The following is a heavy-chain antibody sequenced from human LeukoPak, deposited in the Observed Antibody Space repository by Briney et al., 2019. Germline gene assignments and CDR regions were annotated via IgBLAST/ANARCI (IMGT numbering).Heavy chain of an antibody. CDR3: AKTMTRAGFFDY. CDR1: GFTFSSHA. V-gene: IGHV3-23*01. Sequence: GGSLRLSCAASGFTFSSHAMSWVRQAPGKGLEWVSAISGSGGSTYYADSVKGRFTISRDNSKNTLYLQMNSLRAEDTAVYYCAKTMTRAGFFDYWGQGTLVTVSS. D-gene: IGHD3-22*01. CDR2: ISGSGGST. J-gene: IGHJ4*02.